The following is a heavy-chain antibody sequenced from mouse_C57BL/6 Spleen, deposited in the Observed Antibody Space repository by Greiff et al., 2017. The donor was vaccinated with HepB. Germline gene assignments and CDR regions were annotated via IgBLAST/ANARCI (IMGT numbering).Heavy chain of an antibody. V-gene: IGHV1-7*01. CDR1: GYTFTSYW. CDR3: ARSPITTVVARGFAY. D-gene: IGHD1-1*01. CDR2: INPSSGYT. Sequence: VQLQQSGAELAKPGASVKLSCKASGYTFTSYWMHWVKQRPGQGLEWIGYINPSSGYTKYNQKFKDKATLTADKSSSTAYMQLSSLTYEDAAVYYCARSPITTVVARGFAYWGQGTLVTVSA. J-gene: IGHJ3*01.